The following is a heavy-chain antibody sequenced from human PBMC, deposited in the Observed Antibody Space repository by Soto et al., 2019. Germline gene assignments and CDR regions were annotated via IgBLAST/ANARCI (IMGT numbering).Heavy chain of an antibody. CDR2: ISYDGSNK. J-gene: IGHJ4*02. Sequence: GGSLTLSCAASGFPFSSYAMHWVRQAPGKGLEWVAVISYDGSNKYYADSVKGRFTISRDNSKNTLYLQMNSLRAEDTAVYYCARVSSWPYYFDYWGQGTLVTVSS. V-gene: IGHV3-30-3*01. D-gene: IGHD6-13*01. CDR1: GFPFSSYA. CDR3: ARVSSWPYYFDY.